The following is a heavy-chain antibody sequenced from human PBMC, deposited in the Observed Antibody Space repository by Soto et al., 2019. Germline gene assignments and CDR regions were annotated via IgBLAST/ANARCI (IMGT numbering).Heavy chain of an antibody. CDR1: GGTFSSYA. J-gene: IGHJ6*02. V-gene: IGHV1-69*06. CDR2: IIPIVTTP. Sequence: QVRLVQSGAEVKKPGSSVKVSCEASGGTFSSYAVTWVRQAPGQGLEWMGGIIPIVTTPNYAQKCQGRLTISAYNSTSTSYMELRSLRSEETCVYYCARVGYIFLGRYHYYGLDGWGQGTTVIVSS. D-gene: IGHD3-16*02. CDR3: ARVGYIFLGRYHYYGLDG.